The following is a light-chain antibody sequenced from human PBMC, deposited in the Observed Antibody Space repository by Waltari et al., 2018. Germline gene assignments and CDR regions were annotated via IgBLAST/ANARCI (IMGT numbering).Light chain of an antibody. Sequence: EVVLTQSPGTLSLSPGERATLSCRASQSVSRSRIAWYLHKPGQAPRLRIYGASGRATGIPDRFSGGGSGTDFSLTISRVEPEDFAVYYCQQCGSSVMYTFGQGTKLEIE. J-gene: IGKJ2*01. V-gene: IGKV3-20*01. CDR3: QQCGSSVMYT. CDR1: QSVSRSR. CDR2: GAS.